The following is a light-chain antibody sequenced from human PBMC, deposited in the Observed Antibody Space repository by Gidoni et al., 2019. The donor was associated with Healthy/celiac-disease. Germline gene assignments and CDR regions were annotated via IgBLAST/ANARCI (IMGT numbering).Light chain of an antibody. V-gene: IGKV1-39*01. CDR3: QQSYSTPET. J-gene: IGKJ1*01. Sequence: DIQMTQSPSSLSASVGDRVTITCRASQSISSYLNWYQQKPGKAPKLLIYAASSLQSGVPSGFSGSGSGTDFTLTISSLQPEDFATYYCQQSYSTPETFGXGTKVEIK. CDR2: AAS. CDR1: QSISSY.